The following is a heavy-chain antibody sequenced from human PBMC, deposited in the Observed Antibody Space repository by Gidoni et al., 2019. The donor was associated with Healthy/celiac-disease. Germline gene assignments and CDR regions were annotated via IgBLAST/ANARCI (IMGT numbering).Heavy chain of an antibody. Sequence: QVQLQGSGPGLVKTTETLSLTCTVSGGSTRSSYWSWIRQPPGKGLEWIGYIYYRGSTNYNPTLKSRVTISVDTSKNQFSLKLSSVTAADAAVYYCARGGIVATIGVYGMDVCGQGTTVTVSS. J-gene: IGHJ6*02. CDR3: ARGGIVATIGVYGMDV. CDR2: IYYRGST. CDR1: GGSTRSSY. D-gene: IGHD5-12*01. V-gene: IGHV4-59*01.